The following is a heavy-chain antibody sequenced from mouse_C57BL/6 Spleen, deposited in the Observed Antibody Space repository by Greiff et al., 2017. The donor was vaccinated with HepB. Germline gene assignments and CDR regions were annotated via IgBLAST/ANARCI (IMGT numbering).Heavy chain of an antibody. J-gene: IGHJ1*03. Sequence: QVQLKESGAELVKPGASVKISCKASGYAFSSYWMNWVKQRPGKGLEWIGQIYPGDGDTNYNGKFKGKATLTADKSSSTAYMQLSSLTSEDSAVYFCARAHDGYPYWYFDVWGTGTTVTVSS. CDR2: IYPGDGDT. CDR3: ARAHDGYPYWYFDV. D-gene: IGHD2-3*01. CDR1: GYAFSSYW. V-gene: IGHV1-80*01.